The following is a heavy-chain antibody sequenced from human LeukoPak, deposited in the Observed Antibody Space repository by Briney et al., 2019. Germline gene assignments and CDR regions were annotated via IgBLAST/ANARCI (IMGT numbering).Heavy chain of an antibody. J-gene: IGHJ4*02. CDR3: ARGGYFDWVLEDGFDY. Sequence: PSETLSLTCAVYGGSFSGYYWSWLRHPPGKGLEWIGEINHSGSTNYNPSLKSRVTISVDTSKTQFSLKLTSVTAAETAVYYCARGGYFDWVLEDGFDYWGQGTLVTVSS. V-gene: IGHV4-34*01. CDR2: INHSGST. D-gene: IGHD3-9*01. CDR1: GGSFSGYY.